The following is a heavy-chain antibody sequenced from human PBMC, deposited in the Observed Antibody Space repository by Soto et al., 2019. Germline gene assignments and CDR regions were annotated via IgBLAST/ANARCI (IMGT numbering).Heavy chain of an antibody. Sequence: AQLVESGGGLVKPGGSLRLSCAASGFTFSDYYMTWIRQAPGKGLEWVSYISDTATSTNYADSVKGRFTISRDNTKNSLYLQMNSLRVDDSAVHYCARGQNNPSYWGQGTLVAVSS. CDR2: ISDTATST. CDR1: GFTFSDYY. J-gene: IGHJ4*02. CDR3: ARGQNNPSY. V-gene: IGHV3-11*06.